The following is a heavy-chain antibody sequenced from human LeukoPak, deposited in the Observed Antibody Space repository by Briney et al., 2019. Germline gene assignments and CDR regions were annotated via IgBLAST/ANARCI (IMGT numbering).Heavy chain of an antibody. CDR3: AKDGDFWSGYYKLDY. CDR1: GFTFSDYY. Sequence: GGSLRLSCAASGFTFSDYYMSWNRQAPGKGLEWVSYISSSGSTIYYADSVKGRFTISRDNSKNTLYLQMNSLRAEDTAVYYCAKDGDFWSGYYKLDYWGQGTLVTVSS. V-gene: IGHV3-11*04. J-gene: IGHJ4*02. CDR2: ISSSGSTI. D-gene: IGHD3-3*01.